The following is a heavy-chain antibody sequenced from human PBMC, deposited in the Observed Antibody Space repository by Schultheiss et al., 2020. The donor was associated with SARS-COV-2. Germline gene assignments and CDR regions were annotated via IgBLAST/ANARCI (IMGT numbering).Heavy chain of an antibody. CDR3: ARIVRGKLAFDI. J-gene: IGHJ3*02. CDR1: GGSFSSGGYY. Sequence: SETLSLTCTVSGGSFSSGGYYWNWIRQHPGKGLEWIGYIYYSGSTNYNPSLKSRVTISLDTSKNQFSLKLSSVTAADTAVYYCARIVRGKLAFDIWGQGTMVTVSS. V-gene: IGHV4-61*08. CDR2: IYYSGST. D-gene: IGHD4-23*01.